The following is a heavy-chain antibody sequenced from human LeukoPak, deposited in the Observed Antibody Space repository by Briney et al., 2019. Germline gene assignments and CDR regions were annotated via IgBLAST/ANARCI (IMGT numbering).Heavy chain of an antibody. V-gene: IGHV4-34*01. Sequence: SETPSLTCAVYGGSFSGYYWSWMRQPPGKGLEWIGEINHSGSTNYNPSLKSRVTISVDTSKNQFSLKLSSVTAADTAVYYCARGRFRHWFDPWGQGTLVTVSS. J-gene: IGHJ5*02. CDR2: INHSGST. CDR3: ARGRFRHWFDP. CDR1: GGSFSGYY.